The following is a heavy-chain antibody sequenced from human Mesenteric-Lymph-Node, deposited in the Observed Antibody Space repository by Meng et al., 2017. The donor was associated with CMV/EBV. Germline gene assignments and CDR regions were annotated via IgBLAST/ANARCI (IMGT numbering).Heavy chain of an antibody. J-gene: IGHJ4*02. V-gene: IGHV3-23*03. D-gene: IGHD3-3*01. CDR1: GFTFSSYS. CDR2: IYGGGNRI. CDR3: AKDLYYDFRSGSYIGIGFDY. Sequence: GGSLRLSCAGSGFTFSSYSMNWVRQAPGKGLEWVSGIYGGGNRIYYADSVKGRFTVSRDNSKNTLYLQMNSLRAEDTAVYFCAKDLYYDFRSGSYIGIGFDYWGQGTLVTVSS.